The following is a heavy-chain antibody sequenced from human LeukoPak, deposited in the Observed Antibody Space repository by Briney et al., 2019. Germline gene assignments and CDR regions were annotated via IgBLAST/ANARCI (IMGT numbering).Heavy chain of an antibody. V-gene: IGHV3-48*03. CDR1: GFTFSSYE. J-gene: IGHJ1*01. CDR3: ARDGDPYYYDSSGYPSSSEYFQH. CDR2: ISSSCSTI. Sequence: PGGSLRLSCAASGFTFSSYEMNWVRQAPGKGLEWVSYISSSCSTIYYADSVKGRFTISKDNAKNSLYLRMNSLRAEDTAVYYCARDGDPYYYDSSGYPSSSEYFQHWGQGTLVTVSS. D-gene: IGHD3-22*01.